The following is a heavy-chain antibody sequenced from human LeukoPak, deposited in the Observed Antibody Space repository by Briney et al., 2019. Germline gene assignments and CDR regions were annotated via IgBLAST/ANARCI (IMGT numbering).Heavy chain of an antibody. V-gene: IGHV4-59*01. D-gene: IGHD1-26*01. CDR2: IYYNGSN. J-gene: IGHJ4*02. CDR3: ARSPSGREWDPLHFDY. Sequence: SETLSLTCTVSRGSISRYYWNWIRQPPGKGLEWIGYIYYNGSNNYNPSLKTRVTISVHTSRSLFSLRLSSVTAADTAVYYCARSPSGREWDPLHFDYWGQGTPVTVSS. CDR1: RGSISRYY.